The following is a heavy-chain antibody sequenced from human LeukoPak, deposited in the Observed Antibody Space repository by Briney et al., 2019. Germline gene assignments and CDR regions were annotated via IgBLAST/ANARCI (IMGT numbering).Heavy chain of an antibody. Sequence: PSETLSLTCSVSDASLSSYYWTWIRQPAGKGLEWIGRITTSGTTYYNASLKSRLTMSLDTSKNQFSLKLSSVTAADTAVYYCARGRQQLTILDSWGQGALVTVSS. J-gene: IGHJ4*02. CDR3: ARGRQQLTILDS. CDR2: ITTSGTT. CDR1: DASLSSYY. V-gene: IGHV4-4*07. D-gene: IGHD6-13*01.